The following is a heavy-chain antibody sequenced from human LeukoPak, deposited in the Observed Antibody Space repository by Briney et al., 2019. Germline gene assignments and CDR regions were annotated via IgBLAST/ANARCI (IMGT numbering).Heavy chain of an antibody. D-gene: IGHD2-8*01. Sequence: ASVKVSCKASGCTFTSYYMHWVRQAPGQGLEWMGIINPSGGSTSYAQKFQGRVTMTRDMSTSTVYMELSSLRSEDTAVYYCASGGYCTNGVCYTGLDAFDIWGQGTMVTVSS. V-gene: IGHV1-46*01. CDR3: ASGGYCTNGVCYTGLDAFDI. J-gene: IGHJ3*02. CDR2: INPSGGST. CDR1: GCTFTSYY.